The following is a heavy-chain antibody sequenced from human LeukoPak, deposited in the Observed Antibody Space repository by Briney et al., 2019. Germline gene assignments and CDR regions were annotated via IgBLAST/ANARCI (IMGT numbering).Heavy chain of an antibody. V-gene: IGHV3-21*01. Sequence: GGSLRLSCAASGFTFSSYIMNWVRQAPGKGLEWVSSISTSSTNIYYADSVKGRFTISRDNAKNSLYLQMNSLRPEDTAVYYCARGNDILTGWGQGTLVTVSS. J-gene: IGHJ4*02. CDR1: GFTFSSYI. CDR2: ISTSSTNI. CDR3: ARGNDILTG. D-gene: IGHD3-9*01.